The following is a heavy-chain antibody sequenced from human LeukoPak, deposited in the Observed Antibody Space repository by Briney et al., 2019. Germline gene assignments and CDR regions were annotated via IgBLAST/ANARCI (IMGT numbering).Heavy chain of an antibody. CDR3: ARGTKDNDAFDI. CDR1: GYTFTNYG. Sequence: ASVKVSCKASGYTFTNYGISWVRQAPGQGLEWMGWISTNSDIRTYAQTLQGRFTMTTDTATTTAYMELNNLTFDDTAVYYCARGTKDNDAFDIWGQGTMVTVSS. CDR2: ISTNSDIR. J-gene: IGHJ3*02. D-gene: IGHD2-8*01. V-gene: IGHV1-18*01.